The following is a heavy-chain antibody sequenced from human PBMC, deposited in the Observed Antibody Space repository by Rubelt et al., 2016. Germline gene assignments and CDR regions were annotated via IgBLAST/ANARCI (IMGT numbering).Heavy chain of an antibody. D-gene: IGHD6-6*01. Sequence: CGGGLVQPGGSLRLSCAASGFTVSSNHMSWVRQAPGKGLEWISYISSSGSGDTIYYADSVKGRFTISRDNAKNSLYLQMNSLRAEDTAVYYCARSPIAARPFGYWGQGTLVTVSS. CDR1: GFTVSSNH. CDR2: ISSSGSGDTI. J-gene: IGHJ4*02. V-gene: IGHV3-11*04. CDR3: ARSPIAARPFGY.